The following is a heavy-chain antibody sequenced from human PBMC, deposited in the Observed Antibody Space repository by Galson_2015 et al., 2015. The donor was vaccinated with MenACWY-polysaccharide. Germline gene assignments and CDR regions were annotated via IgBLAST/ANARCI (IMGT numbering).Heavy chain of an antibody. CDR2: IQYDAVYK. Sequence: SLRLSCAASGSRFSNSGMHWVRQAPGEGLEWVAVIQYDAVYKQYLDSVKGRFSVSRDNSKSTLYLEMNNLRAEDTALYYCAREGSRIVFHAFDTWGQGTMVIVSS. CDR3: AREGSRIVFHAFDT. D-gene: IGHD3-10*02. J-gene: IGHJ3*02. CDR1: GSRFSNSG. V-gene: IGHV3-33*01.